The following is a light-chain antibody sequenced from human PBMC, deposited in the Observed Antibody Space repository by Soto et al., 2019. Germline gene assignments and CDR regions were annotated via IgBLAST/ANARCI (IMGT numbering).Light chain of an antibody. CDR2: DAS. CDR3: QQYNSYSRT. Sequence: DIHMTQSPSTLSASVGDRVTITCRASQSISSWLAWYQHKPGKAPKLLIYDASSLESGDPSRFSGSGSGTEFTLTISSLQPDDFAAYYCQQYNSYSRTFGQGTKVEIK. CDR1: QSISSW. J-gene: IGKJ1*01. V-gene: IGKV1-5*01.